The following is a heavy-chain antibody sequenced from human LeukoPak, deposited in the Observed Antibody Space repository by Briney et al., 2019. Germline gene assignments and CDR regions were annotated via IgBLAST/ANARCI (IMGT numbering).Heavy chain of an antibody. CDR2: IRYDGSEK. D-gene: IGHD5-24*01. V-gene: IGHV3-30*02. Sequence: GGSLRLSCAASGFTFSIYGMHWVRQAPGKGLEWVAYIRYDGSEKYYAVSLKGRFTISRDNSKNTLYLQMNSLRAEDTALYYCARSTRARYFDLWGRGTLVTVSS. J-gene: IGHJ2*01. CDR1: GFTFSIYG. CDR3: ARSTRARYFDL.